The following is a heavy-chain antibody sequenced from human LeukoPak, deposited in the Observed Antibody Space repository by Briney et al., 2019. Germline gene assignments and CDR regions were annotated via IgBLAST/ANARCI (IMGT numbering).Heavy chain of an antibody. D-gene: IGHD1-1*01. V-gene: IGHV3-23*01. Sequence: PGGSLRPSCVASGFPFRSYAMTWVRQTPGKGQESVSVITDEADAYYADSVKGRFTISRDNSQNTVFLQMNSLRAEDTAVYYCAKVDYWSPENYFDSWGREIPVSVSS. CDR1: GFPFRSYA. J-gene: IGHJ4*02. CDR2: ITDEADA. CDR3: AKVDYWSPENYFDS.